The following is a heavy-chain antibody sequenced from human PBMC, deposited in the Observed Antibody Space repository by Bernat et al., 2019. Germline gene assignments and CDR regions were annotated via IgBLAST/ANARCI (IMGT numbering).Heavy chain of an antibody. CDR2: INPNSGGT. Sequence: QVQLVQSGAEVKKPGASVKVSCKASGYTFTGYYMHWVRQAPGQGLEWMGWINPNSGGTTYAQKFQGRVTMTRDTSISTAYMELSRLRSDDTAVYYCARDLAVAGSLDYWGQGTLVTVSS. CDR1: GYTFTGYY. J-gene: IGHJ4*02. V-gene: IGHV1-2*02. D-gene: IGHD6-19*01. CDR3: ARDLAVAGSLDY.